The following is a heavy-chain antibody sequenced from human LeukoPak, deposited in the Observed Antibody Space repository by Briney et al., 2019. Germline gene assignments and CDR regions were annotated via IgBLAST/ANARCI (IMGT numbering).Heavy chain of an antibody. V-gene: IGHV1-2*06. D-gene: IGHD3-10*01. CDR3: ARDSMVRGVIVVNYYGMDV. Sequence: ASGKVSCKASGYTFTGYYIHWVRQAPGQGLDWMGRINPNNGGTNYAQKLQGRVTMTTDTSTSTAYMELRSLRSDDTAVYYCARDSMVRGVIVVNYYGMDVWGQGTTVTVSS. J-gene: IGHJ6*02. CDR1: GYTFTGYY. CDR2: INPNNGGT.